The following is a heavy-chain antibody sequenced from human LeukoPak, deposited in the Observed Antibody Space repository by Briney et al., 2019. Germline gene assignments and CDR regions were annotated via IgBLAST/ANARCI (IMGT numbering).Heavy chain of an antibody. CDR1: GFTFSSYG. D-gene: IGHD7-27*01. CDR2: IWYDGSNK. V-gene: IGHV3-33*01. J-gene: IGHJ3*02. CDR3: ARDRGSMGNAFDI. Sequence: TGGSLRLSCAASGFTFSSYGIHWVRQAPGKGLEWVAVIWYDGSNKYYADSVKGRFTISRDNSKNTLYLQMNSLRAEDTAVYYCARDRGSMGNAFDIWGQGTMVTVAS.